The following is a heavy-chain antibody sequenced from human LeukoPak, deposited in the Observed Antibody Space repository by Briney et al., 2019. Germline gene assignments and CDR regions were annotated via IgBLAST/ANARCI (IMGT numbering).Heavy chain of an antibody. D-gene: IGHD7-27*01. Sequence: GGFLRLSCAASGFTFSSYWMHWVRQAPGKGLVRVSRINSDGSSTSYADSVKGRFTISRDNAKNTLYLQMNSLRAEDTAVYYCARDRGDDYYYYYMDVWGKGTTDTVSS. CDR2: INSDGSST. CDR3: ARDRGDDYYYYYMDV. CDR1: GFTFSSYW. V-gene: IGHV3-74*01. J-gene: IGHJ6*03.